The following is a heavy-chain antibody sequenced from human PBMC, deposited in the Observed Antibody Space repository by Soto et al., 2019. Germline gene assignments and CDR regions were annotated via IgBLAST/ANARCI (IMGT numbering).Heavy chain of an antibody. CDR2: IYYSGST. Sequence: PSETLSLTCTVSGGSVSSGSYYWSWIRQPPGKGLEWIGYIYYSGSTNYNPSLKSRVTISVDTSKNQFSLKLSSATAADTAVYYCARGGVVLVPAAMADAFDIWGQGTMVT. CDR3: ARGGVVLVPAAMADAFDI. J-gene: IGHJ3*02. D-gene: IGHD2-2*01. CDR1: GGSVSSGSYY. V-gene: IGHV4-61*01.